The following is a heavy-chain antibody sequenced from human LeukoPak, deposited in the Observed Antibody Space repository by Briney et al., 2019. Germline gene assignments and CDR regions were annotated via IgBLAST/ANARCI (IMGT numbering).Heavy chain of an antibody. Sequence: GGSLRLSCAASGFTFSEYAMHWVRQAPGKGLEWVSVIYSGGSTYYADSVKGRFTISRDNSKNTLYLQMNSLRAEDTAVYYCARGDGSSPRRYFDLWGRGTLVTVSS. J-gene: IGHJ2*01. CDR2: IYSGGST. D-gene: IGHD6-13*01. CDR3: ARGDGSSPRRYFDL. CDR1: GFTFSEYA. V-gene: IGHV3-66*01.